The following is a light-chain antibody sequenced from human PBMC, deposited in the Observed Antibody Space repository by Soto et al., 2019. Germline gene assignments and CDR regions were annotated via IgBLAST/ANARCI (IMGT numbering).Light chain of an antibody. CDR1: QDIAAY. CDR2: AAS. J-gene: IGKJ5*01. CDR3: QQAYSFPIT. V-gene: IGKV1D-12*01. Sequence: RASQDIAAYLAWYQHKPGRAPELLIHAASSLQSGVPSRFSGSGSGTDFTLTINSLQPGDFATYYCQQAYSFPITFGQGTRLEIK.